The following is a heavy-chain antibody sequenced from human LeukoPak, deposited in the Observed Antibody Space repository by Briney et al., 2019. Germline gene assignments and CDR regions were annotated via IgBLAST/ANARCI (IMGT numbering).Heavy chain of an antibody. D-gene: IGHD3-10*01. CDR2: ISYDGSNK. V-gene: IGHV3-30-3*01. CDR3: ARDPYYGSGSYYKAPYYGMDV. J-gene: IGHJ6*02. CDR1: GFTFSSYA. Sequence: GGPLRLSCAASGFTFSSYAMHWVRQAPGKGLEWVAVISYDGSNKYYADSVKGRFTISRDNSKNTLYLQMNSLRAEDTAVYYCARDPYYGSGSYYKAPYYGMDVWGQGTTVTVSS.